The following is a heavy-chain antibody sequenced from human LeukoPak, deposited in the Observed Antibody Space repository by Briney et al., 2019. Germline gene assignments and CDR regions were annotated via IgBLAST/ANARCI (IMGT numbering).Heavy chain of an antibody. V-gene: IGHV3-30*18. J-gene: IGHJ5*02. CDR1: GFTFSSYG. D-gene: IGHD3-3*01. Sequence: GRSLRLSCAASGFTFSSYGMHWVRQAPGKGLEWVAVISYDGSNKYYADSVKGRFTISRDNSKNTLYLQMNSMRAEDTAVYYCAKGGAYYDFWSGSLVDPWGQGTLVTVSS. CDR3: AKGGAYYDFWSGSLVDP. CDR2: ISYDGSNK.